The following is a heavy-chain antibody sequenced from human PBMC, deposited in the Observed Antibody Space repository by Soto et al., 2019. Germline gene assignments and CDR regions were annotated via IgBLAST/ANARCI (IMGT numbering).Heavy chain of an antibody. J-gene: IGHJ6*02. V-gene: IGHV1-69*13. CDR1: GGTFSSYA. D-gene: IGHD3-22*01. CDR2: IIPIFGTA. Sequence: ASVKVSCKASGGTFSSYAISWVRQAPGQGLEWMGGIIPIFGTANYAQKFQGRVTITADESTSTAYMELSSLRSEDTAVYYCARVSPYYDSSGSALYYYYGMDVWGQGTTVTVSS. CDR3: ARVSPYYDSSGSALYYYYGMDV.